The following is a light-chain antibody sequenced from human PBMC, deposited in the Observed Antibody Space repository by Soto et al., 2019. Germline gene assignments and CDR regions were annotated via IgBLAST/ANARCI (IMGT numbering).Light chain of an antibody. Sequence: EIVMTQSPATLSVSPGERATLSCRASQSVSSNLAWYQQKPGQAPRLLIYGASTRATGIPARFSGSGSGTEFTLTISSVHSEDFAVYYCQQYNNWPFPSWTFGQGTKVEIK. V-gene: IGKV3-15*01. CDR3: QQYNNWPFPSWT. CDR1: QSVSSN. J-gene: IGKJ1*01. CDR2: GAS.